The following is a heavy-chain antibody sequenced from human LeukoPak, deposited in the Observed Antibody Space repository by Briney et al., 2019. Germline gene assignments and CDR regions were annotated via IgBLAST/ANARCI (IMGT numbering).Heavy chain of an antibody. Sequence: ETLSLTCTVSGGSISSNYMSWVRQAPGKGLEWVSVIYSGGSTYYADSVKGRFTISRDNSKNTLYLQMNSLRAEDTAVYYCARDHVGATYDYWGQGTLVTVSS. CDR3: ARDHVGATYDY. CDR1: GGSISSNY. V-gene: IGHV3-66*01. D-gene: IGHD1-26*01. CDR2: IYSGGST. J-gene: IGHJ4*02.